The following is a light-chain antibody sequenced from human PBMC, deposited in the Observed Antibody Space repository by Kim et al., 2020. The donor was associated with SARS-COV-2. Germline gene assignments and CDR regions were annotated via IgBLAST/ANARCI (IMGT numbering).Light chain of an antibody. CDR2: DAT. Sequence: LSAGERATLCCRASRSLSSYLAWYQQDRGQAPRLLIYDATNRAAGIPTRFSGSGSGTDFTLTISSLGAEDFAVYYCQQRSNWLLTFGGGTKVDIK. CDR3: QQRSNWLLT. V-gene: IGKV3-11*01. J-gene: IGKJ4*01. CDR1: RSLSSY.